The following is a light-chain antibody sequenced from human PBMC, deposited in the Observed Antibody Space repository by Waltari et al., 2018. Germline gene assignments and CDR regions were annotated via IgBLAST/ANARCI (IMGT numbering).Light chain of an antibody. J-gene: IGLJ2*01. CDR3: SSFTTSSTLL. CDR1: SSDVGDFNS. Sequence: QSALTQPASVSASPGESLTISCTATSSDVGDFNSVSWYQQHPGKAPKFMIYDVSNRPAGVSHRFSGSKSGNTASLTISGLQAEDEAVYYCSSFTTSSTLLFGGGTKLTVL. V-gene: IGLV2-14*03. CDR2: DVS.